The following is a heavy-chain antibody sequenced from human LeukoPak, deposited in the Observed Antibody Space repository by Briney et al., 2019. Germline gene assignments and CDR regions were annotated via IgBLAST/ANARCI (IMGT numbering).Heavy chain of an antibody. CDR2: IGSSSSYI. Sequence: GGSLRLSCAASGFTFSSYSMNWVRQAPGKGLEWVSSIGSSSSYIYYADSVKGRFTISRDNAKNSLYLQMNSLRAEDTAVYYCARDYSRLGLAFDYWGQGTLVTVSS. CDR1: GFTFSSYS. CDR3: ARDYSRLGLAFDY. V-gene: IGHV3-21*01. D-gene: IGHD6-13*01. J-gene: IGHJ4*02.